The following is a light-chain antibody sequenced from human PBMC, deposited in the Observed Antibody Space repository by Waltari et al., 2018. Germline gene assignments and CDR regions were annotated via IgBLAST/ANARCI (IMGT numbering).Light chain of an antibody. CDR1: NIASKH. CDR2: DYS. Sequence: SYVLTQPPSVSVAPGTTAIITCGGQNIASKHVHWYQQKPGQAPALVINDYSDRPPGIPERDVDSSSENTGTLTIRRVEAGDEADFCWQGWDTDSYVVLFGGGIKL. V-gene: IGLV3-21*04. CDR3: QGWDTDSYVVL. J-gene: IGLJ2*01.